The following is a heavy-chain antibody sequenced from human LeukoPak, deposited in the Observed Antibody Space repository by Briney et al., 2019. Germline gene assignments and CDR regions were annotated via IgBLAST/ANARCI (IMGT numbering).Heavy chain of an antibody. D-gene: IGHD6-6*01. J-gene: IGHJ3*01. Sequence: LAGGSQRLSCAVSGFTFSGFWMSWSRQAPGKGLEWVASINSDGSEGYYADVVKGRFTISRDNAKNSLYLQINSLRAEDTAVYYCARSSYSSSSSVWGQGTMVTVSS. V-gene: IGHV3-7*03. CDR3: ARSSYSSSSSV. CDR1: GFTFSGFW. CDR2: INSDGSEG.